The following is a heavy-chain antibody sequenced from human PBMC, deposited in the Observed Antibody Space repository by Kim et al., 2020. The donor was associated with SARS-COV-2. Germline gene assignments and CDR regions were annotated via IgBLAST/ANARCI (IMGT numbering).Heavy chain of an antibody. CDR2: IYPGDSDT. V-gene: IGHV5-51*01. CDR3: ARQFGLEMGSSWTPEHFDY. D-gene: IGHD6-13*01. J-gene: IGHJ4*02. CDR1: GYSFTSYW. Sequence: GESLKISCKGSGYSFTSYWIGWVRQMPGKGLEWMGIIYPGDSDTRYSPSFQGQVTISADKSISTAYLQWSSLKASDTAMYYCARQFGLEMGSSWTPEHFDYWGQGTLVTVSS.